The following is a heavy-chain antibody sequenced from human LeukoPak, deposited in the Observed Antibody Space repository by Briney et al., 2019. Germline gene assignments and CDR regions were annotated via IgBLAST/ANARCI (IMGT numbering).Heavy chain of an antibody. Sequence: PSETLSLTCTVSGGSVSSGSYYWSWIRQPPGKGLEWIAYIHYSGSTNYNPSLKNRVTISVDTSKNQFSLKLTSVTAADTAVYYCARSLITVAGATAGFDFWGQGTLVTVSS. CDR1: GGSVSSGSYY. V-gene: IGHV4-61*01. D-gene: IGHD6-19*01. CDR2: IHYSGST. J-gene: IGHJ4*02. CDR3: ARSLITVAGATAGFDF.